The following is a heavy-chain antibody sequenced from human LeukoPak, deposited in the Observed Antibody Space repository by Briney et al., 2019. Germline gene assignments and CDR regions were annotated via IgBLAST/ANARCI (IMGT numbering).Heavy chain of an antibody. Sequence: PGGSLRLSCAASGFTFSSYAMHWVRQAPGKGLEWVAVISYDGSNKYYADSVKGRFTISRDNSKNTLYLQMNSLRAEDTAVYYCARSQAVGAFDYWGQGTLVTVSS. J-gene: IGHJ4*02. D-gene: IGHD1-26*01. CDR2: ISYDGSNK. CDR1: GFTFSSYA. V-gene: IGHV3-30*04. CDR3: ARSQAVGAFDY.